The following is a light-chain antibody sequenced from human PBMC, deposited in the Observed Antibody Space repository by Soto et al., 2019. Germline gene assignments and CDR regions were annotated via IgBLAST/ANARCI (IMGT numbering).Light chain of an antibody. V-gene: IGKV3-15*01. Sequence: EILMTQSPATLSVSPGERATLSCRASQSVSSNLAWYQQKPGQAPRLLIYGASTRATGIPARFSGSGSGTEFTLTISRLQSEECSVYYCQQYKNWPPGYTFGQGTKLEIK. J-gene: IGKJ2*01. CDR1: QSVSSN. CDR3: QQYKNWPPGYT. CDR2: GAS.